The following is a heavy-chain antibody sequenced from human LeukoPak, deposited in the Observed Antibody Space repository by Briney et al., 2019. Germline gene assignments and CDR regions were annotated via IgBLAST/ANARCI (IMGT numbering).Heavy chain of an antibody. CDR2: ISSSSSYI. CDR3: ARVGPDCSSTSCYGSDFDY. Sequence: GGPLRLSCAASGFTFSSYSMNWVRQAPGKGLEWVSSISSSSSYIYYADSVKGRFTISRDNAKNSLYLQMNSLRAEDTAVYYCARVGPDCSSTSCYGSDFDYWGQGTLVTVSS. D-gene: IGHD2-2*01. J-gene: IGHJ4*02. CDR1: GFTFSSYS. V-gene: IGHV3-21*01.